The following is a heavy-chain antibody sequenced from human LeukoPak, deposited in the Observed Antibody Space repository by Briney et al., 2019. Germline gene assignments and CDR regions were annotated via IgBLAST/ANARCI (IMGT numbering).Heavy chain of an antibody. CDR2: IYCSRST. CDR1: GGSISNGGYY. V-gene: IGHV4-31*09. D-gene: IGHD4-17*01. Sequence: LFLSATVSGGSISNGGYYCRWIRQHPGKGLEWIGYIYCSRSTYYNTSLKSRVTISVDKSTQQFSLTLRTVAATAAAVSYCATLWAYGDYGSMDNWFDPGGQGTVVTVSS. CDR3: ATLWAYGDYGSMDNWFDP. J-gene: IGHJ5*02.